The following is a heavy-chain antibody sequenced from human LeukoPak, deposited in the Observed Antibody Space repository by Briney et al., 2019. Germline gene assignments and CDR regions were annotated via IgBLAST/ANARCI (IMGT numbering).Heavy chain of an antibody. D-gene: IGHD2-2*01. V-gene: IGHV4-34*01. CDR1: GGSFSGYY. J-gene: IGHJ5*02. CDR2: INHSGST. Sequence: SETLSLTCAVYGGSFSGYYWSWIRQPPGKGLEWIGEINHSGSTNYNPSLKSRVTISVDTSKNQFSLKLSSETAADTAVYYCARDVVPAANLSSWFDPWGQGTLVTVSS. CDR3: ARDVVPAANLSSWFDP.